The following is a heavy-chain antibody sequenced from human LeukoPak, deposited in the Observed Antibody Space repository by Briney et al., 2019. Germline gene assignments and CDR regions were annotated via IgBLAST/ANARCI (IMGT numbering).Heavy chain of an antibody. J-gene: IGHJ4*02. D-gene: IGHD3-10*01. Sequence: GGSLRLSCAASGFSFSSHWMSWVRQAPGKGLEWVANINQDGNEKYYLDSVKGRFTVSRDNAEDSLFLQMNSLRAEDTAVYYCARDGSGINGGAKYCWGQGTLVTVSS. CDR1: GFSFSSHW. CDR3: ARDGSGINGGAKYC. V-gene: IGHV3-7*01. CDR2: INQDGNEK.